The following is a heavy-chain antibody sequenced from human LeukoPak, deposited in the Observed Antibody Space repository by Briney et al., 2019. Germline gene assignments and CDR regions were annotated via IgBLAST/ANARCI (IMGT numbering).Heavy chain of an antibody. D-gene: IGHD3-10*01. J-gene: IGHJ4*02. V-gene: IGHV3-48*03. Sequence: GGSLRLSCAASGFTFSNYEMNWVRQAPGKGLEWISYISASGNPMFYADSVKGRFAISRDNAKNSLYLQMNSLRAEDTAIYYCAKDGGSGILYWGQGTLVTVSS. CDR3: AKDGGSGILY. CDR1: GFTFSNYE. CDR2: ISASGNPM.